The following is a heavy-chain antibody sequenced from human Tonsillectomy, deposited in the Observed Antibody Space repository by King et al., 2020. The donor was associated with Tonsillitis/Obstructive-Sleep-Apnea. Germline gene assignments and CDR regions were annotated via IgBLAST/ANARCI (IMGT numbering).Heavy chain of an antibody. CDR1: GGSISSDY. D-gene: IGHD6-19*01. V-gene: IGHV4-59*01. J-gene: IGHJ4*02. CDR2: IYYNGNT. Sequence: VQLQESGPGLAKPSETLSLTCTVSGGSISSDYWNWIRQPPGKGLEWIGSIYYNGNTNYNPPLKSRVTISIETSKNQFSLKLSSVTPADTAVYYCAREKDNSGGYPYFDYWGQGTLVTVSS. CDR3: AREKDNSGGYPYFDY.